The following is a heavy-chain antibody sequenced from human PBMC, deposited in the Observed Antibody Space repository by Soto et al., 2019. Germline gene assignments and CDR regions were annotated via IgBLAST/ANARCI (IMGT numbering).Heavy chain of an antibody. CDR2: ISAYNGNT. V-gene: IGHV1-18*04. CDR3: ARDTGTIGSPFDY. Sequence: ASVKVSSKAYGYTFTNYGISWARQAPGQGLEWMGWISAYNGNTNYAQKLQGRVTMTTDTSTSTAYMELRSLRSDDTAVYYCARDTGTIGSPFDYWGQGTLVTVSS. J-gene: IGHJ4*02. CDR1: GYTFTNYG. D-gene: IGHD4-4*01.